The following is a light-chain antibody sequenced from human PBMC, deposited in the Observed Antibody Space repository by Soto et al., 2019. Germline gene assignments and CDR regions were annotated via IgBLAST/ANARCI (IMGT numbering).Light chain of an antibody. CDR3: QQYPSSGYT. CDR2: GAT. V-gene: IGKV3-20*01. J-gene: IGKJ2*01. Sequence: EIVLTQSPGTLSLSPGERATLSCRASQSVSSSYLAWYQPKPGQAPRLLIYGATSRATGIPDRFTGSGSGTDFTLTTSRLEPEDSAVYYCQQYPSSGYTFGQGTKPETK. CDR1: QSVSSSY.